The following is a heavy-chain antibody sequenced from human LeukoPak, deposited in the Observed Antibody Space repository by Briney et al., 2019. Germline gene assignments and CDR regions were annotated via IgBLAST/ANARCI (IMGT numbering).Heavy chain of an antibody. J-gene: IGHJ4*02. D-gene: IGHD6-13*01. Sequence: VASVKVSCKATGYTFTSDGISWVRQAPGQGLHWKGWISAYNGNTNYAQKLPGRVTMTTDTYTSTAYMELRSLRSDDTAFFFQAEDGIRDSSSWYDYDYWGQGTLVTVSS. CDR2: ISAYNGNT. CDR1: GYTFTSDG. V-gene: IGHV1-18*01. CDR3: AEDGIRDSSSWYDYDY.